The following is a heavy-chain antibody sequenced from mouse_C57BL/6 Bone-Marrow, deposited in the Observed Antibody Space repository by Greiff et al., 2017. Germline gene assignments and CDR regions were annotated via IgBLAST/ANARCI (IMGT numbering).Heavy chain of an antibody. J-gene: IGHJ4*01. CDR1: GYTFTSYW. Sequence: QVQLQQPGAELVKPGASVKMSCKASGYTFTSYWITWVKQRPGQGLEWIGDIYPGSGSTNYNEKFKSKATLTVDTSSSTAYMQLSSLTSEDSAVYYCASHGSPYYYAMDYWGQGTSVTVSS. CDR2: IYPGSGST. CDR3: ASHGSPYYYAMDY. V-gene: IGHV1-55*01. D-gene: IGHD1-1*01.